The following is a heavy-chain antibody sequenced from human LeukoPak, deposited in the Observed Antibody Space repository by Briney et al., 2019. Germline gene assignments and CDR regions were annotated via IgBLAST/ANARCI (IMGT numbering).Heavy chain of an antibody. Sequence: ASVKVSCRASGHTFTGYYMHWVRQAPGQGLEWMGLINPKNGGTSYAQKFQGRVTMTRDTSITTAYMELSSLRSDDTAVYYCARDSRVTNGDYWGQGTLVTVSS. J-gene: IGHJ4*02. D-gene: IGHD3-10*01. CDR1: GHTFTGYY. V-gene: IGHV1-2*02. CDR2: INPKNGGT. CDR3: ARDSRVTNGDY.